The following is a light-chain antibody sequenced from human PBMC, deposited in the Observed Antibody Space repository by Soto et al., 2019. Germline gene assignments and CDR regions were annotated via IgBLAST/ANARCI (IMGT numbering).Light chain of an antibody. Sequence: QSALTQPASVSGSPGQSITISCTGTSSDVGGYNYVSWYQQHPGKAPKLMIYDVSKRPSGVSNRFSGSKSGNTASLTISGLQAEDEAEYYCSSYTRSSFYVCGTGTKLTVL. CDR1: SSDVGGYNY. J-gene: IGLJ1*01. V-gene: IGLV2-14*01. CDR2: DVS. CDR3: SSYTRSSFYV.